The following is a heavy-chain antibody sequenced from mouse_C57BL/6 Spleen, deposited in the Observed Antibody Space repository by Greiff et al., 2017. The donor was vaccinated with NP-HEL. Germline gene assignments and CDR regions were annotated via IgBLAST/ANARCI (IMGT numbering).Heavy chain of an antibody. J-gene: IGHJ2*01. V-gene: IGHV1-69*01. CDR3: ARRGGSTMVHFDY. CDR1: GYTFTSYW. Sequence: QVQLQQSGAELVMPGASVKLSCKASGYTFTSYWMHWVKQRPGQGLEWIGEIDPSDSYTNYNQKFKGKSTLTVDKSSSTAYMQLSSLTSEDSAVYYCARRGGSTMVHFDYWGQGTTLTVSS. CDR2: IDPSDSYT. D-gene: IGHD2-1*01.